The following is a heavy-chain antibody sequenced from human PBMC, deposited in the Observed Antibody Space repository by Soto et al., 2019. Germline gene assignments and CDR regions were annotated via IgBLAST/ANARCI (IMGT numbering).Heavy chain of an antibody. J-gene: IGHJ4*02. CDR3: ARHSQTGYTLDY. D-gene: IGHD5-18*01. V-gene: IGHV5-51*01. CDR1: GYGFTTYW. CDR2: INPADSET. Sequence: GASLKISCKGSGYGFTTYWIAWVRQMPGRGLEWMGVINPADSETRYSPSFQGQVTISADRSIRTAFLQWSSLKASDTAMYYCARHSQTGYTLDYWGQGALVTVSS.